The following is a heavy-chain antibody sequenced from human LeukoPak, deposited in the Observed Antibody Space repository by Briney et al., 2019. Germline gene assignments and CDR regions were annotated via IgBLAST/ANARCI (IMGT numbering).Heavy chain of an antibody. CDR1: GFTFDDYA. V-gene: IGHV3-9*01. CDR2: ISWNSGSI. Sequence: GRSLRLSCAASGFTFDDYAMHWVRHAPGKGQEWVSGISWNSGSIGYADSVKGRFTISRDNAKNSLYLQMNSLRAEDTALYYCAKEDSSSWSRHYYYGMDVWGQGTTVTVSS. D-gene: IGHD6-13*01. CDR3: AKEDSSSWSRHYYYGMDV. J-gene: IGHJ6*02.